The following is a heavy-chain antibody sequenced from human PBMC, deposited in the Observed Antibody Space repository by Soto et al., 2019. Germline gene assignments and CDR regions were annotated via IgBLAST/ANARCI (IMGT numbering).Heavy chain of an antibody. Sequence: EVQLVESGGGLVQPGGSLRLSCAASGFTVSSNYVSWVRRAPGKGLEWASVVYSGGSTYYADSVKGRFTSSRDNSKNTLYLQMNSLRAEDTAVYYCAGHSHKDYWGQGTLVTVSS. J-gene: IGHJ4*02. V-gene: IGHV3-66*04. CDR2: VYSGGST. CDR3: AGHSHKDY. CDR1: GFTVSSNY.